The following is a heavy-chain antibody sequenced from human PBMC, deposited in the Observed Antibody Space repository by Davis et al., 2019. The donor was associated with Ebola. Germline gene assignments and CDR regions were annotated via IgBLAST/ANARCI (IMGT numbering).Heavy chain of an antibody. CDR1: GFTFSSYG. D-gene: IGHD1-26*01. V-gene: IGHV3-21*04. CDR3: AKDLGWADYYGMDV. J-gene: IGHJ6*02. Sequence: GESLKISCAASGFTFSSYGMHWVRQAPGKGLEWVSSISSSSSYIYYADSVKGRFTISRDNAKNSLYLQMNSLRAEDTAVYYCAKDLGWADYYGMDVWGQGTTVTVSS. CDR2: ISSSSSYI.